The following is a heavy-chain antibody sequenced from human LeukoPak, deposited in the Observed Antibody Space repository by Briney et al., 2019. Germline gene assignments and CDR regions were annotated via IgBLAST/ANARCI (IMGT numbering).Heavy chain of an antibody. J-gene: IGHJ4*02. CDR1: GYSIRSGYY. Sequence: SETLSLTCSVSGYSIRSGYYWGWIRQPPGKGLEWIGSIYQSGNTYYNESLRSRVTISVDTSKNQLSLKLTSVTAADTALYYCARGDSSGYYYFDYWGQGILVTVSS. V-gene: IGHV4-38-2*02. CDR2: IYQSGNT. CDR3: ARGDSSGYYYFDY. D-gene: IGHD3-22*01.